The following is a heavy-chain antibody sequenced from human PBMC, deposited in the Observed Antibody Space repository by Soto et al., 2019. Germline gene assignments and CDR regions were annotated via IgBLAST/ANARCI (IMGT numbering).Heavy chain of an antibody. CDR2: IYYSGST. CDR3: ASRSYYDSSGYYLVDY. V-gene: IGHV4-31*02. J-gene: IGHJ4*02. Sequence: SETLSLTCTVSGGSISSGGYYWSWIRQHPGKGLEWIGYIYYSGSTYYNTSLKSRVTISVDTSKNQFSLKLSSVTAADTAVFYCASRSYYDSSGYYLVDYWGQGTLVTVSS. D-gene: IGHD3-22*01. CDR1: GGSISSGGYY.